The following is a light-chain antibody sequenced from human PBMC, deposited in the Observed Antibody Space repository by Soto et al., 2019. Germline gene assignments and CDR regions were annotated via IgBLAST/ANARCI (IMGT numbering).Light chain of an antibody. J-gene: IGLJ3*02. CDR2: KVS. V-gene: IGLV2-14*01. CDR3: SSYTSISTWV. CDR1: SSDVGGYNY. Sequence: QSALTQPASVSGSPGQSITISCTGTSSDVGGYNYVSWYQQHPGKAPKLLISKVSDRPSGVSNRFSGSKSGNTASLTISGLQAEDEGDYYCSSYTSISTWVFGGGTKLTVL.